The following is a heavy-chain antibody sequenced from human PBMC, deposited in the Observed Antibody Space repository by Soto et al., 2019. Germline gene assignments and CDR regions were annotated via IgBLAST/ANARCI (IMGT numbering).Heavy chain of an antibody. D-gene: IGHD4-17*01. CDR2: ISYDGSNK. CDR3: ARDRYPYGDKSYNWLDP. Sequence: PGGSLRLSCAASGFTFSSYGMHWVRQAPGKGLEWVAVISYDGSNKYYADSVKGRFTISRDNSKNTLYLQMNSLRAEDTAVYYCARDRYPYGDKSYNWLDPWGQGTLVTVSS. J-gene: IGHJ5*02. CDR1: GFTFSSYG. V-gene: IGHV3-30*03.